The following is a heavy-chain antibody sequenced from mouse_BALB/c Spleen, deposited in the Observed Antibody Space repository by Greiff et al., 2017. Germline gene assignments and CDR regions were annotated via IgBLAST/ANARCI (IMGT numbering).Heavy chain of an antibody. CDR3: ARSRTTTVVARGCAMDY. J-gene: IGHJ4*01. V-gene: IGHV1-18*01. CDR2: INPNNGGT. CDR1: GYTFTDYN. Sequence: EVQLVESGPELVKPGASVKIPCKASGYTFTDYNMDWVKQSHGKSLEWIGDINPNNGGTIYNQKFKGKATLTVDKSSSTAYMELRSLTSEDTAVYYCARSRTTTVVARGCAMDYWGQGTSVTVSS. D-gene: IGHD1-1*01.